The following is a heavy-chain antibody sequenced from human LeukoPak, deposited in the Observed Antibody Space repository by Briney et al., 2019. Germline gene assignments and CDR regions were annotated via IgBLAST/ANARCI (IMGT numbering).Heavy chain of an antibody. CDR2: ISAYNGNT. V-gene: IGHV1-18*01. Sequence: ASVKVSCKASGYTFTSYGISWVRQAPGQGLEWMGWISAYNGNTNYAQKLQGRVTMTTDTSTGTAYMELRSLRSDDTAVYYCARDGGYSYGYSYYYYYMDVWGKGTTVTVSS. D-gene: IGHD5-18*01. CDR1: GYTFTSYG. CDR3: ARDGGYSYGYSYYYYYMDV. J-gene: IGHJ6*03.